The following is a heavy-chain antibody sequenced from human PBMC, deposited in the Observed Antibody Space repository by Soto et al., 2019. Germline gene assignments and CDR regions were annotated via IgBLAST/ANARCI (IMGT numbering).Heavy chain of an antibody. CDR2: INDSGST. J-gene: IGHJ4*02. Sequence: SVALWRDSVISDYWTLIRQTPGKGLEWIGEINDSGSTSHNPSLKSRVTILVDTPKNQFSLKLSSVTAADTAVYYCVRGAPAAIGPQGEYWGQGSLVTVSS. D-gene: IGHD2-2*01. CDR1: RDSVISDY. CDR3: VRGAPAAIGPQGEY. V-gene: IGHV4-34*01.